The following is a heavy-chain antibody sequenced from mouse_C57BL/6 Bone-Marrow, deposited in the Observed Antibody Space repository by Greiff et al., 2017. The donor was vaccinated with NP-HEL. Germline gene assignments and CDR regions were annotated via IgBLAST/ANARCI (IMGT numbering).Heavy chain of an antibody. CDR2: ISSGGSYT. D-gene: IGHD1-1*01. CDR1: GFTFSSYG. CDR3: ARQITTVVYYYAMDY. V-gene: IGHV5-6*02. Sequence: EVMLVESGGDLVKPGGSLKLSCAASGFTFSSYGMSWVRQTPDKRLEWVATISSGGSYTYSPDSVKGRFTISRDNAKNTLYRQMSSRKSEDTAMYYCARQITTVVYYYAMDYWGQGTSVTVSS. J-gene: IGHJ4*01.